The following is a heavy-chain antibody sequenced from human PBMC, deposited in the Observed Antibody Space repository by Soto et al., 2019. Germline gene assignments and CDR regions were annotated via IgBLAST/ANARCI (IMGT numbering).Heavy chain of an antibody. Sequence: ASVKVSCKASGYTFTSYYIHWVRQAPGQGPEWVGIINPSDGDTHYAQRLQGRVTMTRDTSTSTVYMELSSLRSEHTAVYYCARAYPSTAPGGNWGQ. V-gene: IGHV1-46*01. CDR2: INPSDGDT. J-gene: IGHJ4*01. D-gene: IGHD2-2*01. CDR1: GYTFTSYY. CDR3: ARAYPSTAPGGN.